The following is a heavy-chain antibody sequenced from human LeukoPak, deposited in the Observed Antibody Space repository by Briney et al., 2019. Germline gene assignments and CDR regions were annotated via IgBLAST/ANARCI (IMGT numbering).Heavy chain of an antibody. V-gene: IGHV3-21*01. CDR3: ARDREEDYYMDV. CDR1: RFTYNYYS. Sequence: PGGSLRLSCGASRFTYNYYSMNWVRQAPGKGLEWVSSISSSSRHIYYADSVKGRFTISRDNAKNSLYLQMNSLSAEDTAVYYCARDREEDYYMDVWGKGTTVTVSS. CDR2: ISSSSRHI. J-gene: IGHJ6*03.